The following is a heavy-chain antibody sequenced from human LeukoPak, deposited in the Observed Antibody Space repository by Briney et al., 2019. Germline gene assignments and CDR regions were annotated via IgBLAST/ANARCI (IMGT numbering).Heavy chain of an antibody. J-gene: IGHJ4*02. D-gene: IGHD1-26*01. CDR1: GGSISSGGYY. V-gene: IGHV4-61*02. CDR2: IYTSGST. CDR3: ARSIVGATHFDY. Sequence: SETLSLTCTVSGGSISSGGYYWSWIRQPAGKGLEWIGRIYTSGSTNYNPSLKSRVTMSVDTSKNQFSLKLSSVTAADTAVYYCARSIVGATHFDYWGQGTLVTVSS.